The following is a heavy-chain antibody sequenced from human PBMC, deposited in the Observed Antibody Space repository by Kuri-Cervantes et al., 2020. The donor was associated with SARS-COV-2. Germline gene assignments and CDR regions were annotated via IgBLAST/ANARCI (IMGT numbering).Heavy chain of an antibody. D-gene: IGHD7-27*01. CDR1: GGTFSSYA. Sequence: SVKVSCKASGGTFSSYAISWVRQAPGQGLEWMGGIIPIFGTANYAQKFQGRVTITADKSTSTAYMELSSLRSEDTAVYYCATSSYWGYNAFDIWGQGTMVTVSS. V-gene: IGHV1-69*06. CDR3: ATSSYWGYNAFDI. CDR2: IIPIFGTA. J-gene: IGHJ3*02.